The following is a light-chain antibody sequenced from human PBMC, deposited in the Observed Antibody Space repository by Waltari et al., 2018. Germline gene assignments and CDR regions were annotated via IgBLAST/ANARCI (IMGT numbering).Light chain of an antibody. CDR1: QSVSSY. Sequence: EVVLTHSPATLSLSPWERATLSCRASQSVSSYLAFYQQKPDQAPRLLISDASNRATGIPARFGGSGSGTDFTLTISSLEPEDSAVYYCQHRVNWPLTFGGGTKVEIK. V-gene: IGKV3-11*01. CDR3: QHRVNWPLT. CDR2: DAS. J-gene: IGKJ4*01.